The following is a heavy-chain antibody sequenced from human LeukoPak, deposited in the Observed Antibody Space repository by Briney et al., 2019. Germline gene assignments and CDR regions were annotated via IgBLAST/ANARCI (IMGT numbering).Heavy chain of an antibody. CDR3: AIMHGYYDGTGYWVQ. J-gene: IGHJ1*01. Sequence: GGSLRLSCAASGFTFASYGMSWIRQAPGKGLEWVSFITTNGGRTSYADSVEGRFTISRDNPRNTLYMQMNSLRDEDTAVYYCAIMHGYYDGTGYWVQWGQGTLVTVSS. D-gene: IGHD3-22*01. CDR1: GFTFASYG. V-gene: IGHV3-23*01. CDR2: ITTNGGRT.